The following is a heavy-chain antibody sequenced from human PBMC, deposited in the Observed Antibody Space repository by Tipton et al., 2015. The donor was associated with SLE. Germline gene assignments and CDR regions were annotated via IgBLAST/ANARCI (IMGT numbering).Heavy chain of an antibody. V-gene: IGHV4-38-2*01. J-gene: IGHJ4*02. Sequence: TLSLTCAVSGYSISSGYYWGWIRQPPGKGLEWSGSIYHSGSTYYNPSLKSRVTISVDTSKNQFSLKLNSVTAADTAVYYCARAGGGDSGWYGYWGQGTLVTVSS. CDR1: GYSISSGYY. D-gene: IGHD6-19*01. CDR3: ARAGGGDSGWYGY. CDR2: IYHSGST.